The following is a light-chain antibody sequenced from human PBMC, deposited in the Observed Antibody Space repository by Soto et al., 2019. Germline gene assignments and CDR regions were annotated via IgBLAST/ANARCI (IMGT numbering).Light chain of an antibody. V-gene: IGKV3-15*01. Sequence: EIVMTQSPATLSVSPGERATLSCRASQSVSSNLAWYQQKPGQAPRLLIYVASTRATGIPARFSGSGSGTEFTLTISSLQSEDFAVYYCQQYNNWASWTFGQGTKVEIK. CDR2: VAS. J-gene: IGKJ1*01. CDR3: QQYNNWASWT. CDR1: QSVSSN.